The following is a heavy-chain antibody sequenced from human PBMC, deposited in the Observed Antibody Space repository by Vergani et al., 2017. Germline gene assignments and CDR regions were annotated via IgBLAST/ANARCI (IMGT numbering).Heavy chain of an antibody. CDR2: INTISGNP. V-gene: IGHV7-4-1*02. Sequence: QVQLVQSGSELKKPGASVKVSCKASGYTFTRYAMNWVRQAPGQGLEWMGWINTISGNPTYAQGFTGRFVLSLDTSVSTAYLQISSLQAADTAVYYCATKNGGNDETMGYWGQGTLVTVSS. CDR1: GYTFTRYA. D-gene: IGHD4-23*01. CDR3: ATKNGGNDETMGY. J-gene: IGHJ4*02.